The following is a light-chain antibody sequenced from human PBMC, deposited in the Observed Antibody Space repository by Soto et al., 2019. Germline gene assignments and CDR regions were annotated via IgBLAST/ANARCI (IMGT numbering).Light chain of an antibody. CDR3: SSYTTSSTRV. CDR2: EVS. Sequence: QSALTQPASVSGSPGQSITIPCTGTSSDVGAYDFVSWYQQHPDKAPKLMIYEVSNRPSGVSHRFSGSKSVNTATLTISGLQAEYEADSYCSSYTTSSTRVFGTGTKVTVL. CDR1: SSDVGAYDF. J-gene: IGLJ1*01. V-gene: IGLV2-14*03.